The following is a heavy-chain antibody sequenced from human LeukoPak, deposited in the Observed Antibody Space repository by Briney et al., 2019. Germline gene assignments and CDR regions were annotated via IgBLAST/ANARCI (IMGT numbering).Heavy chain of an antibody. CDR1: GFTFSSYS. CDR3: ARDAQFLTNYYYYYGMDV. D-gene: IGHD3-3*01. Sequence: GSLRLSCAASGFTFSSYSMNWVRQAPGKGLEWVSSISSSSSYIYYADSVKGRFTISRDNAKNSLYLQMNSLRAEDTAVYYCARDAQFLTNYYYYYGMDVWGQGTTVTVSS. CDR2: ISSSSSYI. J-gene: IGHJ6*02. V-gene: IGHV3-21*01.